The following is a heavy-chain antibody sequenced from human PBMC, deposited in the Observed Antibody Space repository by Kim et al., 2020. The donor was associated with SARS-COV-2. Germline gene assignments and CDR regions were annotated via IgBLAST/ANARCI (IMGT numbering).Heavy chain of an antibody. V-gene: IGHV3-30*02. D-gene: IGHD5-18*01. CDR3: AKDLGYSPDPYYYYYGMDV. J-gene: IGHJ6*02. Sequence: GRFTISRDNSKNTLYLQMNSLRAEDTAVYYCAKDLGYSPDPYYYYYGMDVWGQGTTVTVSS.